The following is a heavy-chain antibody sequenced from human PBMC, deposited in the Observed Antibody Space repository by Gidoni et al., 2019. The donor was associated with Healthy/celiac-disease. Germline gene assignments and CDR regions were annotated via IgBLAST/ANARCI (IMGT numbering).Heavy chain of an antibody. V-gene: IGHV4-59*01. Sequence: QVQLQESGPGLVKPSETLSLTCTVSGGSISSYYWSWLRQPPGKGLEWIGYFYYSGNTNYNPSLKSRVTISVDTSKNQFSLRLSSVTAADTAVYYCARGKAGLPIDYWGQGTLVTVSS. CDR1: GGSISSYY. CDR3: ARGKAGLPIDY. CDR2: FYYSGNT. D-gene: IGHD6-19*01. J-gene: IGHJ4*02.